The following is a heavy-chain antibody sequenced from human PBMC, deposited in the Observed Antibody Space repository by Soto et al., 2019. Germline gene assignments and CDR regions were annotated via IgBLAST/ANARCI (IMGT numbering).Heavy chain of an antibody. CDR2: IIPINGIT. D-gene: IGHD4-17*01. V-gene: IGHV1-69*02. CDR1: GGTFSSYT. CDR3: ARAITTVTDYYYYGMDV. Sequence: SVKVSCKASGGTFSSYTISWVRQAPGQGLEWMGRIIPINGITNYAQKFQGRVTMTADTSTSTAYMELRSLRSDDTAVYYCARAITTVTDYYYYGMDVWGQGTTVTVSS. J-gene: IGHJ6*02.